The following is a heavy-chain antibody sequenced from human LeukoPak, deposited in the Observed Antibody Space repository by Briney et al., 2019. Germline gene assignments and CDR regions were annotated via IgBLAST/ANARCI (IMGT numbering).Heavy chain of an antibody. CDR1: GFTFSSYA. CDR3: AKDGGPSGSYYGYFDY. Sequence: PGGSLRLSCAASGFTFSSYAMSWVRQAPGKGLEWVSAISGSGGSTYYADSVKGRFSISRDNSKNTLYLQMNSLRAEDTAVYYCAKDGGPSGSYYGYFDYWGQGTLVTVSS. J-gene: IGHJ4*02. D-gene: IGHD1-26*01. V-gene: IGHV3-23*01. CDR2: ISGSGGST.